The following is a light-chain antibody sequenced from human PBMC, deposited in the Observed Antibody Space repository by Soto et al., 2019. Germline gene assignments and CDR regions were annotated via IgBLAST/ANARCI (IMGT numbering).Light chain of an antibody. J-gene: IGLJ1*01. V-gene: IGLV2-14*01. CDR1: SSDVGRYTY. CDR2: DVY. Sequence: QSVLTQPASVSGSPGQSITFSCAGTSSDVGRYTYVSWYQQHPGRAPKLIIYDVYNRPSGVSTRFSGSKSGNTASLTISGLQAEDEADYYCNSYTSTSTPYVFGGGTKVTVL. CDR3: NSYTSTSTPYV.